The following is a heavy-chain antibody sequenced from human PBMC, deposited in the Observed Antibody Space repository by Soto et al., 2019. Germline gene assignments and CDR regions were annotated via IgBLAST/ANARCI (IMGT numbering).Heavy chain of an antibody. CDR1: GGSIRSGGYY. D-gene: IGHD5-18*01. J-gene: IGHJ6*02. CDR3: ARDRLMATAGTARHYFGLDV. Sequence: QVQLQESGPGLVKPSQTLSLTCTVSGGSIRSGGYYWSWVRQNPRRGLEWIGNIYYSGNTYYNPSLKSRLTISVDTSKNQFSLNLSSVTAADTAVYYCARDRLMATAGTARHYFGLDVRGQGTTVTVSS. CDR2: IYYSGNT. V-gene: IGHV4-31*03.